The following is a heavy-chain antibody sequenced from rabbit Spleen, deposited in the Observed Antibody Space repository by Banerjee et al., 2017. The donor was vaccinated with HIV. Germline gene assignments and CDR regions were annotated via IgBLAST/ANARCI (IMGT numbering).Heavy chain of an antibody. CDR1: GVSFSDKDV. CDR2: INTATGKG. D-gene: IGHD6-1*01. CDR3: ARGHSGDASLGYLDGL. J-gene: IGHJ4*01. V-gene: IGHV1S45*01. Sequence: EQLEESGGGLVKPEGSLTLTCKASGVSFSDKDVMCWVRQTPGKGLEWIGCINTATGKGVYATWAKGRFTISRTSSTTVTLQMTSLTAADTATYFCARGHSGDASLGYLDGLWGQGTLVTVS.